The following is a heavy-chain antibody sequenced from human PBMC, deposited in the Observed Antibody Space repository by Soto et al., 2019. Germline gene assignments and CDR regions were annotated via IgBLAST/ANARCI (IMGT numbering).Heavy chain of an antibody. D-gene: IGHD3-3*01. Sequence: SGGSLRLSCAASGFTFSSYGMHWVRQAPGKGLEWVAVISYDGSNKYYADSVKGRFTISRDNSQKTLYLQMNSLRAEDTAIYYCAKGKAHTLFGVDTLFDYWGQGTLVTVSS. V-gene: IGHV3-30*18. CDR1: GFTFSSYG. J-gene: IGHJ4*02. CDR2: ISYDGSNK. CDR3: AKGKAHTLFGVDTLFDY.